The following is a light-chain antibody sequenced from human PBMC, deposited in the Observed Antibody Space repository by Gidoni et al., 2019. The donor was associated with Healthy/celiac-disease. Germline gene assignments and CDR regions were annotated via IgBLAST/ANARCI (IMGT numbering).Light chain of an antibody. J-gene: IGKJ2*01. V-gene: IGKV3-15*01. Sequence: EIVMTQSPATLSVSPGERATLSCRASQSVSSNLAWYQQKPGQAPRLLIYGASTRATGIPARFSCSGSGTEFTLTISSLQSKHFAVYYCQQYNNWPPYTFGQGTKLEIK. CDR2: GAS. CDR3: QQYNNWPPYT. CDR1: QSVSSN.